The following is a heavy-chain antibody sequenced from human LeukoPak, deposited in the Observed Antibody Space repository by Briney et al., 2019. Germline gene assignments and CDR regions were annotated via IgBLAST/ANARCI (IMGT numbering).Heavy chain of an antibody. CDR2: ISGSDGNT. CDR1: GFTFSSYA. D-gene: IGHD2-21*02. J-gene: IGHJ4*02. Sequence: GGSLRLSCAASGFTFSSYAMSWVRQAPGKGLEWVSAISGSDGNTFYAASVKGRFAISRDNSKNTLYLQMNSLTVDDTAVYYCAKQVTAPGPIDYWGQGTLVTVSS. CDR3: AKQVTAPGPIDY. V-gene: IGHV3-23*01.